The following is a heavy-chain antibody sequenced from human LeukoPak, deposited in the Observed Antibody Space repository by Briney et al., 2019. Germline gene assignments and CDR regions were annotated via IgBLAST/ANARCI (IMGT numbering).Heavy chain of an antibody. CDR2: INAYNGNT. V-gene: IGHV1-18*01. J-gene: IGHJ5*02. D-gene: IGHD3-22*01. Sequence: ASVKVSCKASGYTFTSYGISWVRQAPGQGLEWMGWINAYNGNTNYAQKLQGRVTMTTDTSTSTAYMKLRSLRSDDTAVYYCARDGYYYDSSGYLGTRWFDPWGQGTLVTVSS. CDR3: ARDGYYYDSSGYLGTRWFDP. CDR1: GYTFTSYG.